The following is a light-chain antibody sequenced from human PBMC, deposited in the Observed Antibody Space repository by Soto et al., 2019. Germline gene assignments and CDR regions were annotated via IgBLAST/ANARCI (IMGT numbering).Light chain of an antibody. J-gene: IGKJ1*01. CDR1: QSGSSN. Sequence: EVGMTQSPATLSVSPGERATLSCRASQSGSSNLAWYQQKPGQAPRLLIYGASTKATDMPGRFSGRGSGTEFTLTINNLQSEDFAVYYCQQYRNWPRTFGQGTKVDI. CDR2: GAS. CDR3: QQYRNWPRT. V-gene: IGKV3-15*01.